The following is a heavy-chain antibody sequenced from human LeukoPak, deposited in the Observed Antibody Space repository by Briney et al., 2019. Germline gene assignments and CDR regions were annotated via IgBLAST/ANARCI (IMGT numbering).Heavy chain of an antibody. CDR3: AKSGSSVFWS. CDR2: IKADGSEK. Sequence: GGSVRVSCAASGYTFTNHWMSWVRQAPGQGLEWVANIKADGSEKYYVHSVKGRVTVSRDNGKNSLFLQMNSLRVDDTAVYYCAKSGSSVFWSWGQGNLVTVSS. J-gene: IGHJ5*02. V-gene: IGHV3-7*03. CDR1: GYTFTNHW. D-gene: IGHD3-3*02.